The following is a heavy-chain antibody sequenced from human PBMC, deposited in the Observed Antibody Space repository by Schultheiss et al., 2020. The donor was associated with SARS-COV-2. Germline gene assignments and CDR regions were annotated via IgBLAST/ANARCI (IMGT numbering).Heavy chain of an antibody. D-gene: IGHD3-3*01. CDR1: GYTFTSYG. Sequence: ASVKVSCKASGYTFTSYGISWVRQAPGQGLEWMGWISTNNANTNFAQKVQGRVTMTTDTSTSTAYMELRSLRSEDTAVYYCARDRYDFWSGYVSYWYFDLWGRGTLVTVSS. J-gene: IGHJ2*01. CDR2: ISTNNANT. V-gene: IGHV1-18*04. CDR3: ARDRYDFWSGYVSYWYFDL.